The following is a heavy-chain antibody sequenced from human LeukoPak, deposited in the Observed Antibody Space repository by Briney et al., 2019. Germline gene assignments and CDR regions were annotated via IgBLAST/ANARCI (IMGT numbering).Heavy chain of an antibody. D-gene: IGHD1-14*01. Sequence: GGSLRLSCAASKFTFSSYWMSWVRQVPGKGLEWVANIKEDGSEQYYVDSVKGRFTISRDNSENSLSLQMNSLGAEDAAIYYCARVTVALRRITALDSWGQGTLVTVSS. J-gene: IGHJ4*02. CDR2: IKEDGSEQ. V-gene: IGHV3-7*01. CDR3: ARVTVALRRITALDS. CDR1: KFTFSSYW.